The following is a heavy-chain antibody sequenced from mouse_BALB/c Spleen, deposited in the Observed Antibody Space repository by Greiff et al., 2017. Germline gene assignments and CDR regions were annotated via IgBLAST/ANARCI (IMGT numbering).Heavy chain of an antibody. CDR3: ARYHDGYYGGWFAY. D-gene: IGHD2-3*01. J-gene: IGHJ3*01. CDR1: GDSITSGY. Sequence: EVQLQESGPSLVKPSQTLSLTCSVTGDSITSGYWNWIRKFPGNKLEYMGYISYSGSTYYNPSLKSRISITRDTSKNQYYLQLNSVTTEDTATYYCARYHDGYYGGWFAYWGQGTLVTVSA. V-gene: IGHV3-8*02. CDR2: ISYSGST.